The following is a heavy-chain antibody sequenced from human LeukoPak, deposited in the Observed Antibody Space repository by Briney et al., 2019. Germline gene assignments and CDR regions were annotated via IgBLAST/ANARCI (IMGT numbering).Heavy chain of an antibody. J-gene: IGHJ4*02. CDR3: TRSPQYCGSDCYSDY. D-gene: IGHD2-21*02. CDR1: EFSFSSYT. CDR2: ISSSSTYI. V-gene: IGHV3-21*01. Sequence: GGSLRLSCAASEFSFSSYTMNWVRQAPGKGLEWVSYISSSSTYIYYADSVKGRFTISRDNARNSLFLQMHGLRAEDTAVYYCTRSPQYCGSDCYSDYWGQGTLVTVSS.